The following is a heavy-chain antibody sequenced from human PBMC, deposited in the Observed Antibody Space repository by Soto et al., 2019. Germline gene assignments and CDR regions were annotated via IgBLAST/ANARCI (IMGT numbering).Heavy chain of an antibody. V-gene: IGHV4-59*01. J-gene: IGHJ5*02. CDR1: GGSISSYY. CDR2: IYYSGST. D-gene: IGHD2-21*01. Sequence: SETLSLTCTVSGGSISSYYWSWIRQPPGKGLEWIGYIYYSGSTNYNPSLKSRVTISVDTSKNQFSLKLSSVTAVDTAVYYCARDNIVYAGWFNPWGQGTLVTVSS. CDR3: ARDNIVYAGWFNP.